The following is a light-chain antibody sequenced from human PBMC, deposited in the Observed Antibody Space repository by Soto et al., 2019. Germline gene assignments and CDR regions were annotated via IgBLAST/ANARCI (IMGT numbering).Light chain of an antibody. CDR3: QQYDGAPDT. CDR1: QSLRRSN. V-gene: IGKV3-20*01. CDR2: DAS. Sequence: EIVLTQSPGTLSLSPGERATLCCRASQSLRRSNLAWYQQKPGQAPRPLIYDASSRATGIPDRFSGSGSGTDFTLTISRLEPEDFAVYYCQQYDGAPDTFGQGTKLEIK. J-gene: IGKJ2*01.